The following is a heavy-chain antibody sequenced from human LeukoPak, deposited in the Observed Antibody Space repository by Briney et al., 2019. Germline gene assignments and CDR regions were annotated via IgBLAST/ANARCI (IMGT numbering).Heavy chain of an antibody. CDR2: FGRSGSDT. CDR1: GFTFGTSA. V-gene: IGHV3-23*01. Sequence: QAGGSLRLSCAASGFTFGTSAMSWVRQAPGKGPEGVSTFGRSGSDTYYSDSVKGRFTIFRDNSKNTLYLQMNSLRDEDTAVYYCAKGSLGSWYYFDYWGQGTLVTVSS. J-gene: IGHJ4*02. CDR3: AKGSLGSWYYFDY. D-gene: IGHD6-13*01.